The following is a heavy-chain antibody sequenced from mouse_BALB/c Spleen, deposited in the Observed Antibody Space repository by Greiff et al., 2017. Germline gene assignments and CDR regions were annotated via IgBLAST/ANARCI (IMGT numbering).Heavy chain of an antibody. CDR2: IDPETGGT. CDR1: GYTFTDYE. Sequence: VQLQQSGAELVRPGASVTLSCKASGYTFTDYEMHWVKQTPVHGLEWIGAIDPETGGTAYNQKFKGKATLTADKSSSTAYMELRSLTSEDSAVYYCTSYGNYPYWFAYWGQGTLVTVSA. CDR3: TSYGNYPYWFAY. D-gene: IGHD2-1*01. V-gene: IGHV1-15*01. J-gene: IGHJ3*01.